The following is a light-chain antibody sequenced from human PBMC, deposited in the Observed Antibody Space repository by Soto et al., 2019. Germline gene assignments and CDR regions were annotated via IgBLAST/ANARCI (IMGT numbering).Light chain of an antibody. V-gene: IGLV2-11*01. CDR2: DVS. CDR3: CSYAGTYTLV. CDR1: SSDVGHYNY. J-gene: IGLJ2*01. Sequence: QSVLTQPRSVSGSPGQSVTISCTGTSSDVGHYNYVSWYQQHPDKAPKLLIYDVSKRPSGVPDRFSGSKSGNTASLTISGLQAEDEADYYCCSYAGTYTLVFGGGTQLTVL.